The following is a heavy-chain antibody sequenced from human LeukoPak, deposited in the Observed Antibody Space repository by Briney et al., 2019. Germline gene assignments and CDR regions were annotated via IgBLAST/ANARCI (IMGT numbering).Heavy chain of an antibody. CDR3: TRETTPYY. D-gene: IGHD4-17*01. CDR2: IRSKAYGGTT. V-gene: IGHV3-49*04. CDR1: GFNFDDYV. Sequence: PGGSLRLSCAASGFNFDDYVVTWVRQAPGKGLEWVGFIRSKAYGGTTEYAASVKGRFTISRDDSKSIAYLQMNSLKTEDTAVYYCTRETTPYYWGQGTLVTVSS. J-gene: IGHJ4*02.